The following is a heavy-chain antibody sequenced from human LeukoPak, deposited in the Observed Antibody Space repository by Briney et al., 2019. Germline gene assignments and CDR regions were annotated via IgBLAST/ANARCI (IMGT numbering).Heavy chain of an antibody. V-gene: IGHV3-74*01. J-gene: IGHJ4*02. CDR1: GFTFISYW. D-gene: IGHD4-17*01. CDR2: INSDGSST. Sequence: GGSLRLSCAASGFTFISYWMHWVRQTPGRGLVWVSRINSDGSSTTYADSVKGRFTISRDNAKNSLFLQMNSLRVEDTAVYYCARDKSYGDSEDYWGQGTLVTVSS. CDR3: ARDKSYGDSEDY.